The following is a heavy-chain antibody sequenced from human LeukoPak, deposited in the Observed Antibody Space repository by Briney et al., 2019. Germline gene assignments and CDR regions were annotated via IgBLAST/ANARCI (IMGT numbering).Heavy chain of an antibody. CDR2: ISSSSYI. J-gene: IGHJ4*02. CDR3: ARYYYDSSGPSG. V-gene: IGHV3-69-1*01. D-gene: IGHD3-22*01. CDR1: GVTFSNYF. Sequence: GGSLRLSCAASGVTFSNYFMNWVRQAPGKGLEWVSSISSSSYIYYADSVKGRFTISRDNAKNSLYLQMNSLRAEDTAVYYCARYYYDSSGPSGWGQGTLFTVSS.